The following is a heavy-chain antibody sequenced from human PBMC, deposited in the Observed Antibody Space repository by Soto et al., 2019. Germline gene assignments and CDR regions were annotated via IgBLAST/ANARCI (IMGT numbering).Heavy chain of an antibody. D-gene: IGHD1-7*01. CDR1: GGSISSSSYY. J-gene: IGHJ4*02. Sequence: SETLSLTCTVSGGSISSSSYYWGWIRQPPGKGLEWIGSIYYSGSTYYNPSLKSRVTISVDTSKNQFSLKLSSVTAADTAVYYCATLELRQPFDYWGQGTLVTVSS. V-gene: IGHV4-39*01. CDR2: IYYSGST. CDR3: ATLELRQPFDY.